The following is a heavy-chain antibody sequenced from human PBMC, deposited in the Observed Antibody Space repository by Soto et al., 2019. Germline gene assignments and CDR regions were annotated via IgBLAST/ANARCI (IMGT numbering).Heavy chain of an antibody. CDR2: IIPIFGTA. CDR1: GGTFSSYA. V-gene: IGHV1-69*01. Sequence: QVQLVQSGAEEKKPGSSVKVSCKASGGTFSSYAISWVRQAPGQGREWTGGIIPIFGTANYAQKFQGRVTITADESTSTAYMELSSLRSEDTAVYYCARLLWFGEFSFDYWGQGTLVTVSS. D-gene: IGHD3-10*01. J-gene: IGHJ4*02. CDR3: ARLLWFGEFSFDY.